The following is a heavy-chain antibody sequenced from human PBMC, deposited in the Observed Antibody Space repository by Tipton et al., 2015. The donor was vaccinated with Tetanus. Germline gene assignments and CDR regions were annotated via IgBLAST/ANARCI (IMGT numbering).Heavy chain of an antibody. CDR2: FIERGETT. J-gene: IGHJ4*02. CDR3: ATLPKQWLADFGY. D-gene: IGHD6-19*01. V-gene: IGHV3-23*01. Sequence: SLRLSCEISAFTSSPYAMSWVRQAPGKGLEWVSDFIERGETTYYADSVKGRFTVSRDKSKNTLYLDMTSLRASDTAVYFCATLPKQWLADFGYWGQGALVTVSS. CDR1: AFTSSPYA.